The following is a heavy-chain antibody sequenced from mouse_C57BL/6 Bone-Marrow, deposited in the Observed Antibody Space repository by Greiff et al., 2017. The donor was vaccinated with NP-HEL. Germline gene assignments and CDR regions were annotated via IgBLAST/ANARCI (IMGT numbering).Heavy chain of an antibody. CDR2: ISGGGGNT. V-gene: IGHV5-9*01. CDR1: GFTFSSYT. Sequence: EVQLVESGGGLVKPGGSLKLSCAASGFTFSSYTMSWVRQTPEKRLEWVATISGGGGNTYYPDNVKGRFTISRDNAKNTLYLQMGSLRSEDTALYYYARGGCWGQGTTLTVSS. J-gene: IGHJ2*01. CDR3: ARGGC.